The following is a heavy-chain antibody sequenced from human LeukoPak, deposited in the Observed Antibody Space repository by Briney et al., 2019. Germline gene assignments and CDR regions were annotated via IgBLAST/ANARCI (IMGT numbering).Heavy chain of an antibody. J-gene: IGHJ4*02. CDR2: ISWNSGSI. D-gene: IGHD4-17*01. CDR1: GFTFDDYA. CDR3: AKDMGYGDYACDY. V-gene: IGHV3-9*01. Sequence: GGSLRFSCAASGFTFDDYAMHWVRQAPGKGLEWVSGISWNSGSIGYADSVKGRFTISRDNAKNSLYLQMNSLRAEDTALYYCAKDMGYGDYACDYWGQGTLVTVSS.